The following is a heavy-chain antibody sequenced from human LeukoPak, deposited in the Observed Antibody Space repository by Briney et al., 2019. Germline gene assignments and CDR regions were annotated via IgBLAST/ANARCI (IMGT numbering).Heavy chain of an antibody. V-gene: IGHV3-30*01. CDR1: GFTFSSYA. CDR3: ARDQGAKATGPGSY. D-gene: IGHD1-26*01. CDR2: ISYDGSNK. Sequence: GGSLRLSCAASGFTFSSYAMHWVRQAPGKGLEWVAVISYDGSNKYYADSVKGRFTISRDNSKNTLYLQMNSLRAEDTAVYYCARDQGAKATGPGSYWGQGTLVTVSS. J-gene: IGHJ4*02.